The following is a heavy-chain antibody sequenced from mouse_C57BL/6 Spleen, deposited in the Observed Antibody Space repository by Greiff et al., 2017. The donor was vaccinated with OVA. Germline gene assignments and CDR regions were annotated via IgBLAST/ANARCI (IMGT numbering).Heavy chain of an antibody. CDR3: ARHLLGAMDY. CDR1: GFTFSDYY. Sequence: EVQGVESGGGLVQPGGSLKLSCAASGFTFSDYYMYWVRQTPEKRLEWVAYISNGGGSTYYPDTVKGRFTISRDNAKNTLYLQMSRLKSEDTAMYYCARHLLGAMDYWGQGTSVTVSS. D-gene: IGHD2-10*01. V-gene: IGHV5-12*01. J-gene: IGHJ4*01. CDR2: ISNGGGST.